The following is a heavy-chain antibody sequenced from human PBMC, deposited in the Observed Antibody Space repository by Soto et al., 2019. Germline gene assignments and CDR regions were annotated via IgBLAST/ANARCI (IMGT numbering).Heavy chain of an antibody. CDR1: GFTFSSYG. D-gene: IGHD2-15*01. CDR2: IWYDGSNK. Sequence: QVQLVESGGGVVQPGRSLRLSCAASGFTFSSYGMHWVRQAPGKGLEWVAAIWYDGSNKYYADSVKGRFTISRDNSKNTLYLQMNSLRAEDTAVYYCARGWYYYGMDVWGQGTTVTVSS. J-gene: IGHJ6*02. V-gene: IGHV3-33*01. CDR3: ARGWYYYGMDV.